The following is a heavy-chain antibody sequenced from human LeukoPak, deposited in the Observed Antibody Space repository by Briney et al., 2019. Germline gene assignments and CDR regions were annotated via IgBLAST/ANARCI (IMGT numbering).Heavy chain of an antibody. V-gene: IGHV3-23*01. J-gene: IGHJ4*02. Sequence: SGGSLRLSCAASGFTFNTYAMSWVRQTPGKGLEWVSGISGSGFSTYYADSVKGRFTISRDNSKNTLYLQMNSLRAEDTAVYYCATGNYWGQGTLVTVSS. D-gene: IGHD1-14*01. CDR3: ATGNY. CDR1: GFTFNTYA. CDR2: ISGSGFST.